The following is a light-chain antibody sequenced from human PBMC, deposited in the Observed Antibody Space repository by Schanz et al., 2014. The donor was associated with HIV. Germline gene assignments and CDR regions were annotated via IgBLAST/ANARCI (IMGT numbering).Light chain of an antibody. CDR1: NNDIGSYTY. CDR3: SSLSTSGAPL. Sequence: QSVLTQPASVSGSPGQSITVSCTGTNNDIGSYTYVAWYQQHPGKAPKVVVYGVFDRPSGVSNRFSGSKSGNTASLTIYDLQREDEADYYCSSLSTSGAPLFGTGTKVTVL. CDR2: GVF. J-gene: IGLJ1*01. V-gene: IGLV2-14*03.